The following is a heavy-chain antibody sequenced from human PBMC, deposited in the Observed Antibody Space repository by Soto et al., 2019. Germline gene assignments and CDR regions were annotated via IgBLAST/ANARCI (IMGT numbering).Heavy chain of an antibody. V-gene: IGHV4-39*01. D-gene: IGHD3-9*01. CDR1: GGSISSSNYY. Sequence: SETLSLTCTVSGGSISSSNYYWGWIRQPPGKGLEWIGSIYYSGSTYYNQSLKSRVTISVDTSKNQFSLKLSSVTAADTSVYYCARGSYNILTGYYLDYWGQGTLVTVSS. CDR3: ARGSYNILTGYYLDY. CDR2: IYYSGST. J-gene: IGHJ4*02.